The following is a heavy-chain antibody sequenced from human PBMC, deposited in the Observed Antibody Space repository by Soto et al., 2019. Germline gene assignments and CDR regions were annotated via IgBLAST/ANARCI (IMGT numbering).Heavy chain of an antibody. CDR2: IYSDGRT. Sequence: DVQLVETGGGLIQPGGSLRLSCAASGFIVSSSYMSWVRQAPGKGLEWVSVIYSDGRTYYADSVKGRFTISRDNSKNTLTLQMNSLSAEDTAVYYCARCSGGYGQCYIDFWGQGTLVTVSS. CDR1: GFIVSSSY. J-gene: IGHJ4*02. V-gene: IGHV3-53*02. CDR3: ARCSGGYGQCYIDF. D-gene: IGHD6-13*01.